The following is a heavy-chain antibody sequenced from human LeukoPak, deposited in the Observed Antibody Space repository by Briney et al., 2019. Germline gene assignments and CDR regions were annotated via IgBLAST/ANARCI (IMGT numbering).Heavy chain of an antibody. CDR3: TRPSYDSSVSGVVY. V-gene: IGHV3-73*01. CDR1: GFTFSGSA. J-gene: IGHJ4*02. Sequence: QPGGSLRLSCATSGFTFSGSAIHWVRQASGKGLEWVGRIRSKANSYATTDAASVKGRFTISRDDSKNTAYLQMNSLKTEDTAVYYCTRPSYDSSVSGVVYWGQGTLVTVSS. CDR2: IRSKANSYAT. D-gene: IGHD3-22*01.